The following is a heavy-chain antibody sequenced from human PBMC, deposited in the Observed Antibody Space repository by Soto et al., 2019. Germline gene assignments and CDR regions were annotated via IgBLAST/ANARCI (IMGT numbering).Heavy chain of an antibody. CDR1: GFTFSSYG. CDR2: IWYDGSNK. V-gene: IGHV3-33*01. J-gene: IGHJ3*02. D-gene: IGHD1-26*01. Sequence: GGSLRLSCAASGFTFSSYGMHWVRQAPGKGLEWVAVIWYDGSNKYYADSVKGRFTISRDNSKNTLYLQMNSLRAEDTAVYYCARTGWELRAFDIWGQGKMVTVSS. CDR3: ARTGWELRAFDI.